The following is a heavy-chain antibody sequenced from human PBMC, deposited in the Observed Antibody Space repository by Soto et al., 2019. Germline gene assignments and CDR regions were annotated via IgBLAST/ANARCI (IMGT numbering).Heavy chain of an antibody. CDR3: ARDPAWSGGSCYIDYGMDV. CDR1: GGTFSSYA. Sequence: GASVKVSCKASGGTFSSYAISWVRQAPGQGLEWMGGIIPIFGTANYAQKFQGRVTITADESTSTAYMELSSLRSEDTAVYYCARDPAWSGGSCYIDYGMDVWGQGTTVTVSS. J-gene: IGHJ6*02. CDR2: IIPIFGTA. D-gene: IGHD2-15*01. V-gene: IGHV1-69*13.